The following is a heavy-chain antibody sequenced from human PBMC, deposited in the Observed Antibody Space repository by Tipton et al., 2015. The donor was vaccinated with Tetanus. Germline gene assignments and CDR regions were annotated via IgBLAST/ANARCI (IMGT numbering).Heavy chain of an antibody. CDR3: ASGSALDY. V-gene: IGHV3-21*01. Sequence: GSLRLSCEVSGFIFSSYTMNWVRKAPGKGLEWVSSISSTSSYIYYADSLKGRFTISRDNAKSSLYLQMNSLRAEDTAVYFCASGSALDYWGPGTLVTVSS. D-gene: IGHD6-25*01. CDR2: ISSTSSYI. CDR1: GFIFSSYT. J-gene: IGHJ4*02.